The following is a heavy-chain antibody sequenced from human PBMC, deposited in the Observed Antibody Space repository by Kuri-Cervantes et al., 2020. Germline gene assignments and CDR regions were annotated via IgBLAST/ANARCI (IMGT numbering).Heavy chain of an antibody. V-gene: IGHV4-34*01. CDR3: ARGDYGGNGWYFDL. CDR2: INHSGST. CDR1: GGSFSGYY. J-gene: IGHJ2*01. D-gene: IGHD4-23*01. Sequence: SETLSLTCAVYGGSFSGYYWSWIRQPPGKGLGWIGEINHSGSTNYNPSLKSRVTISVDTSKNQFSLKLSSVTAADTAVYYCARGDYGGNGWYFDLWGRGTLVTVSS.